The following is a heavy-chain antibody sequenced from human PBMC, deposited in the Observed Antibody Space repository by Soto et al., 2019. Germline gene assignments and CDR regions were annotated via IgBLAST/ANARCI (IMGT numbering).Heavy chain of an antibody. CDR2: MYYSGST. V-gene: IGHV4-59*12. CDR1: GGSISPYS. CDR3: AREAGNYYYSSAMDV. J-gene: IGHJ6*02. D-gene: IGHD6-19*01. Sequence: SETLSLTCSVSGGSISPYSWTWIRQPPGKGLEWIGYMYYSGSTYYNPSLRNRVTISVDTSKNQFSLKLTSVTAADTAVYYCAREAGNYYYSSAMDVWGPGTTVTVSS.